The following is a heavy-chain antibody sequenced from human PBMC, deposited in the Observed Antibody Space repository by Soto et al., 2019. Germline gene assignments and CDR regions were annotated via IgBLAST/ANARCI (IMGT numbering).Heavy chain of an antibody. J-gene: IGHJ6*02. Sequence: PSETLSLTCTVSGGSISSGGHYWSWIRQHPGKGLEWIGYIFSGGSTYYNPSLRSRVIISLDTSKNQFSLMLTSLTAADTAVYYCARDRVFQVWGQRTTFTVSS. CDR3: ARDRVFQV. V-gene: IGHV4-31*03. CDR2: IFSGGST. D-gene: IGHD2-21*01. CDR1: GGSISSGGHY.